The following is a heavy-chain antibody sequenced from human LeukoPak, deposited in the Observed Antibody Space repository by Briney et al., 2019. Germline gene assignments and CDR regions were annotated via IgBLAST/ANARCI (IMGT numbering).Heavy chain of an antibody. V-gene: IGHV1-69*04. CDR2: IIPILGIA. CDR3: AVAYYYYGSGSYSQDY. CDR1: GGTFSSYA. J-gene: IGHJ4*02. D-gene: IGHD3-10*01. Sequence: SVNVSCKASGGTFSSYAISWVRQAPGQGLEWMGRIIPILGIANYAQKFQGRVTITADKSTSTAYMELSSLRSEDTAVYYCAVAYYYYGSGSYSQDYWGQGTLVTVSS.